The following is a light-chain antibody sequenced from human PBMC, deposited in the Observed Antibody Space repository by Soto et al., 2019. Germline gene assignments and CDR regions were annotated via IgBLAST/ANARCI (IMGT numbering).Light chain of an antibody. J-gene: IGKJ4*01. Sequence: EIVLTQSPATLSFSPWERATLSCRASQSVSSYLAWYQQKPGQAPRLLIYDASNRATGIPARFSGSGSGTDFTLTISSLEPEDFAVYYCQQRSNWPPLLTFGGGTKVDIK. CDR2: DAS. V-gene: IGKV3-11*01. CDR3: QQRSNWPPLLT. CDR1: QSVSSY.